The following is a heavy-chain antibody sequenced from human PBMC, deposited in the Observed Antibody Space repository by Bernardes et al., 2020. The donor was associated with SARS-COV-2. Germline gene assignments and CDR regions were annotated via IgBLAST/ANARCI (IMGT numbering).Heavy chain of an antibody. CDR3: VRIRYGSGSGTRANIWFDP. J-gene: IGHJ5*02. CDR2: IYWDEDK. V-gene: IGHV2-5*02. CDR1: GFSLRRSGVG. D-gene: IGHD3-10*01. Sequence: SGPTLVKPTQTLTLTCSFSGFSLRRSGVGVGWIRQPPGKALEWLALIYWDEDKHYSPSLMSRLTITGDTSINQVVLTLTNMDPVDTATYYCVRIRYGSGSGTRANIWFDPWGQGSLVTVSP.